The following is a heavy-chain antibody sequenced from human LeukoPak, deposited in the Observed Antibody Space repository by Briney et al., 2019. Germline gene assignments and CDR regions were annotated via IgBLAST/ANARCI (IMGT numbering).Heavy chain of an antibody. V-gene: IGHV3-64*01. CDR3: ARGEPDCAGDCPYWYLDL. CDR1: GFTFSTSA. CDR2: FSGNGGRT. J-gene: IGHJ2*01. D-gene: IGHD2-21*02. Sequence: GGSLRLSCAASGFTFSTSAMHWVRQAPGKGLEYVSAFSGNGGRTYYANSVKGRFTISRDNSKNTVFLQMGSLRTEDMAVYYCARGEPDCAGDCPYWYLDLWGRGTLVTVS.